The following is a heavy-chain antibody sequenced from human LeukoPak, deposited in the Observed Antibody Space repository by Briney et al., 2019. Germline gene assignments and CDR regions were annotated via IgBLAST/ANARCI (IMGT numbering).Heavy chain of an antibody. CDR1: GYSFTSYW. CDR3: ATAIEYSSSSAEYFQH. V-gene: IGHV5-10-1*01. Sequence: GESLKISCKGSGYSFTSYWISWVRQMPGKGLEWMGRIDPSDSYTKYSPSFQGHVTISADKSISTAYLQWSSLKASDTAMYHCATAIEYSSSSAEYFQHWGQGTLVTVSS. CDR2: IDPSDSYT. D-gene: IGHD6-6*01. J-gene: IGHJ1*01.